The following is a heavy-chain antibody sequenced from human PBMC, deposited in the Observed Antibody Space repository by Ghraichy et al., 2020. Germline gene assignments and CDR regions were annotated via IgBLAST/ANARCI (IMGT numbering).Heavy chain of an antibody. V-gene: IGHV3-21*01. CDR1: TFTFSTYT. J-gene: IGHJ6*02. Sequence: SCAASTFTFSTYTMDWVRQAPGKGLEWVASITSSSNSIHYADPVKGRFSVSRDNAKNSLFLQMNSLRAEDTALYYCARVLGSGSYTRGMDVWGQGTTVTVSS. D-gene: IGHD3-10*01. CDR2: ITSSSNSI. CDR3: ARVLGSGSYTRGMDV.